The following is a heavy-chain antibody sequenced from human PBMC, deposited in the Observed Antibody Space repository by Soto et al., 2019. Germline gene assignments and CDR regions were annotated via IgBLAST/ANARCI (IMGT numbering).Heavy chain of an antibody. D-gene: IGHD5-12*01. CDR2: INPILGTP. Sequence: QVQLVQSGAEVRKPGSSVKVSCKASGLTYSSSAISWVRQAPGQGPEWMGGINPILGTPDYAPKFQGRVTITADESTRTVYMDLGSLRSEDTAMYYCARGGVDVVATSAFDYWGQGSQVIVSS. CDR3: ARGGVDVVATSAFDY. CDR1: GLTYSSSA. V-gene: IGHV1-69*01. J-gene: IGHJ4*02.